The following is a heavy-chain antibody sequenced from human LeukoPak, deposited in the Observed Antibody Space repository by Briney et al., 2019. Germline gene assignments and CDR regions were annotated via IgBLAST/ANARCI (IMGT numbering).Heavy chain of an antibody. J-gene: IGHJ3*02. CDR3: ARPYYDSSGYCAFDI. V-gene: IGHV4-61*10. Sequence: SETLSLTCTVSGGSISSGSYYWSWIRQPAGKGLEWIGYIYYSGSTNYNPSLTSRVTISVDTSKNQFSLKLSSVTTADTAVYYCARPYYDSSGYCAFDIWGQGTMVTVSS. CDR2: IYYSGST. D-gene: IGHD3-22*01. CDR1: GGSISSGSYY.